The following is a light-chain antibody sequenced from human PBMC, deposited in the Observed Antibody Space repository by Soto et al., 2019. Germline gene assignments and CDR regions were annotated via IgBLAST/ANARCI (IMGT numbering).Light chain of an antibody. Sequence: VVMTQTPATLSVSPGGRATLSCRASQSVRAYLAWYQQKPGQAPRLLIYDASNRATGIPARFSGSGSGTDFTLTISSLEPEDFAVYYCQQRSSWPLTFGGGTKVDI. CDR1: QSVRAY. CDR2: DAS. J-gene: IGKJ4*01. V-gene: IGKV3-11*01. CDR3: QQRSSWPLT.